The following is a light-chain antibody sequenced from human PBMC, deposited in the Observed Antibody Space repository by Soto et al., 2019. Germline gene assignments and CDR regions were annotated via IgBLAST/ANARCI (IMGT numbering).Light chain of an antibody. V-gene: IGLV2-14*01. CDR1: SSDVGGYNY. CDR3: SSYTSSSTPHVV. CDR2: DVS. J-gene: IGLJ2*01. Sequence: QSALTQPASVSGSPGQSITIFCTGTSSDVGGYNYVSWYQQHPGKAPKLMIYDVSNRPSGVSNRFSGSKSGNTASLTISGLQAEDEADYYCSSYTSSSTPHVVFGGGTKPTVL.